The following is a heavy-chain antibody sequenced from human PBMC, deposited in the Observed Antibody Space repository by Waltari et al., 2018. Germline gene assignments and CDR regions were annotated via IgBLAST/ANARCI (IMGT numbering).Heavy chain of an antibody. CDR2: IYYSGST. J-gene: IGHJ4*02. D-gene: IGHD6-19*01. CDR1: CDSISSSGYY. Sequence: CTVSCDSISSSGYYWGWIRQPPGKGLEWIGTIYYSGSTYYNPSLKSRVTISVDTSKNQFSLKLSSVTAADTAVYYCARRRRKGIAVSATDYWGRGTLVTVSS. CDR3: ARRRRKGIAVSATDY. V-gene: IGHV4-39*01.